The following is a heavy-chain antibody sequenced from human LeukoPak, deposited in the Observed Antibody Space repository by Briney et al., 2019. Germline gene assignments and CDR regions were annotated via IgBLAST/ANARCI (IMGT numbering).Heavy chain of an antibody. CDR3: AKAVDTHYYGSGSNDY. J-gene: IGHJ4*02. Sequence: GGSLRLSCAASGFTVSSNYMSWVRQAPGKGLEWVSVIYSGGSTYYADSVKGRFTISRHNSKNTLYLQMNSLRAEDTAVYYCAKAVDTHYYGSGSNDYWGQGTLVTVSS. CDR2: IYSGGST. D-gene: IGHD3-10*01. CDR1: GFTVSSNY. V-gene: IGHV3-53*04.